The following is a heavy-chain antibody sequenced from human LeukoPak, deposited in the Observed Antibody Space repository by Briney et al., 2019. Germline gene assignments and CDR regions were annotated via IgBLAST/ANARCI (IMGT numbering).Heavy chain of an antibody. J-gene: IGHJ5*02. CDR3: ARPYYYDSRIDP. CDR1: CGSISSGDYY. D-gene: IGHD3-22*01. CDR2: MYYSGST. Sequence: SQILCLTCTVSCGSISSGDYYWSWIRQPPGKGPEWIAYMYYSGSTYYNPSLKSRVTMSADTSKNQLSLKLSSVTAADTAVYYCARPYYYDSRIDPWGQGILVTVSS. V-gene: IGHV4-30-4*01.